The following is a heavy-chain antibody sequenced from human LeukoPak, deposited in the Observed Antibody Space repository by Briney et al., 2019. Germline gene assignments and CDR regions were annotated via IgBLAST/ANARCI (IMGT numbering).Heavy chain of an antibody. CDR1: GGSISSGGYY. V-gene: IGHV4-31*03. J-gene: IGHJ3*02. CDR3: ARVENVIYYDSRAGAFDI. D-gene: IGHD3-22*01. Sequence: SETLSLTCTVSGGSISSGGYYWSWIRQHPGKGLEWIGYIYYSGSTYYNPSLESRVTISVDTSKNQFSLKLSSVTAADTAVYYCARVENVIYYDSRAGAFDIWGQGTMVTVSS. CDR2: IYYSGST.